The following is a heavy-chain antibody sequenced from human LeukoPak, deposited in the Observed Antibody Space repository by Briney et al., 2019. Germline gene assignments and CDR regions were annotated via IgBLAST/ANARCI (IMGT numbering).Heavy chain of an antibody. CDR3: AKIVQFTAATGTGLDY. Sequence: GGSLRLSCAASGFTFSYYGMHWVRQAPGKGLDWVAVIWYDGSYIYYADSVKGRVTISRDNSKNTMYLQMNSLRAEDTAVYYCAKIVQFTAATGTGLDYWGQGTLVTVSP. D-gene: IGHD6-13*01. V-gene: IGHV3-33*06. J-gene: IGHJ4*02. CDR2: IWYDGSYI. CDR1: GFTFSYYG.